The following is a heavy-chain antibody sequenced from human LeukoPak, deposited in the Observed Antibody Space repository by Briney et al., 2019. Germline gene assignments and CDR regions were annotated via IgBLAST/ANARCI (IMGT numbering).Heavy chain of an antibody. J-gene: IGHJ5*02. CDR3: ARAHVVRNDWFDP. D-gene: IGHD3-3*01. V-gene: IGHV1-69*13. CDR2: IIPIFGTA. Sequence: ASVKVSCTASGGTFSSYAISWVRQAPGQGLEWMGGIIPIFGTANYAQKFQGRVTITADESTSTAYMELSSLRSEDTAVYYCARAHVVRNDWFDPWGQGTLVTVSS. CDR1: GGTFSSYA.